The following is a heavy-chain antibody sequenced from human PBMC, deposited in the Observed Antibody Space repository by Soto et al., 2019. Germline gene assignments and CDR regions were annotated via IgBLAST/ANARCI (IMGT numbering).Heavy chain of an antibody. V-gene: IGHV3-33*01. D-gene: IGHD1-26*01. CDR2: LGFDGGGR. J-gene: IGHJ6*02. CDR1: GFTFSRYG. Sequence: PGRSMRVPSAASGFTFSRYGVHWVRQTPGKGLEWAAVLGFDGGGRYYADSVKGRFTISRDNSKNTLDLQMDSLRVEDTAIYYCAREPVGPDYAMDVWGQGTTVTVYS. CDR3: AREPVGPDYAMDV.